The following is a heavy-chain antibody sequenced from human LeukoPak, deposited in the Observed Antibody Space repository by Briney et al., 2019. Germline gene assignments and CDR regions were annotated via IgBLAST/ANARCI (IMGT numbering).Heavy chain of an antibody. D-gene: IGHD6-19*01. Sequence: GGSLRLSCAASGFTFNTYTMNWVRQAPGKGLEWVSAISGSGGSTYYADSVKGRFTISRDNSKNTLYLQMNSLRAEDTAVYYCAKEGSGWSVDYWGQGTLVTVSS. CDR2: ISGSGGST. CDR3: AKEGSGWSVDY. J-gene: IGHJ4*02. CDR1: GFTFNTYT. V-gene: IGHV3-23*01.